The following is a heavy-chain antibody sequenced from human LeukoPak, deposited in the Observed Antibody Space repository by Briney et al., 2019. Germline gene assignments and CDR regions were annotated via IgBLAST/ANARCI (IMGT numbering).Heavy chain of an antibody. Sequence: SETLSLTCTVSGGSVSSDKYYWSWIRQPPGTGLEWIGYIYHSGSTDYSPSLKSRTTIAVDTSKNQFSLKLTSVTAADTAIYYCAGQLSGYGYWGQGTLVTVSS. CDR1: GGSVSSDKYY. CDR2: IYHSGST. D-gene: IGHD2-15*01. V-gene: IGHV4-61*01. J-gene: IGHJ4*02. CDR3: AGQLSGYGY.